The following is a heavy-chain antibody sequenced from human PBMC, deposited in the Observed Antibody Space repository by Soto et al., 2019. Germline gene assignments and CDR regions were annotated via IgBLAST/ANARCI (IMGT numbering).Heavy chain of an antibody. CDR2: INPSGGST. D-gene: IGHD6-13*01. CDR3: AREQQLVLSPHFDY. V-gene: IGHV1-46*03. CDR1: GYTFTSYY. Sequence: GSVKVSCKASGYTFTSYYMHWVRQAPGQGLEWMGIINPSGGSTSYAQKFQGRVTMTRDTSTSTVYMELSSLRSEDTAVYYCAREQQLVLSPHFDYWGQGTLVTVPQ. J-gene: IGHJ4*02.